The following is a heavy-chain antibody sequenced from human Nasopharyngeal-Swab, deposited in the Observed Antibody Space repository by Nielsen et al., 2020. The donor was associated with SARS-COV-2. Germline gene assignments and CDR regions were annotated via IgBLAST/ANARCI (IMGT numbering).Heavy chain of an antibody. V-gene: IGHV4-39*07. CDR2: IYYSGST. D-gene: IGHD6-19*01. J-gene: IGHJ4*02. CDR1: GGSISSSSYY. CDR3: ARGPSSGWYVNYYFDY. Sequence: GSLRLSCTVSGGSISSSSYYWGWIRQSPGKGLEWIGSIYYSGSTYYNPSLKSRVTISVDTSKNQFSLKLSSVTAADTAVYYCARGPSSGWYVNYYFDYWGQGTLVTVSS.